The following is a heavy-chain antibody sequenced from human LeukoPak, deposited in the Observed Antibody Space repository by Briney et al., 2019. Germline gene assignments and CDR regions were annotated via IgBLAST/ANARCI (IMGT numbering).Heavy chain of an antibody. Sequence: ASVQVSCKASGYTFTGYYIHWVRQAPGQGLEWMGGLNPDTGSTNSAQKFQASVIMTRDTSINTAYMELRRLRYDDTAMYFCARESFSGSGGLNWFAPWGQGTLVTVSA. CDR2: LNPDTGST. J-gene: IGHJ5*02. V-gene: IGHV1-2*02. D-gene: IGHD3-10*01. CDR1: GYTFTGYY. CDR3: ARESFSGSGGLNWFAP.